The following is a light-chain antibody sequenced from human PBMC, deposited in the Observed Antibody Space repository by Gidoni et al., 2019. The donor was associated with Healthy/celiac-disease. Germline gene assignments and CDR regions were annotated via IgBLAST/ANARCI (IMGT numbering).Light chain of an antibody. CDR1: QSVSSSY. J-gene: IGKJ2*01. CDR3: QQDYNLPT. Sequence: PGERVTLSCRASQSVSSSYLTWYQQKPGQAPRLLIYGASTRATSIPARFSGSGSGTDFTLTISSLQPEDFAVYYCQQDYNLPTFXQXTKLEIK. CDR2: GAS. V-gene: IGKV3D-7*01.